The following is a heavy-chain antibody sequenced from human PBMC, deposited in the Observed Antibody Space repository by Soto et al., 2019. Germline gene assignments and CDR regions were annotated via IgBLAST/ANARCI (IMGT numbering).Heavy chain of an antibody. Sequence: GASVEVSCKASGGTFSSYAISWVRQAPGQGLEWMGGIIPIFGTANYAQKFQGRVTITADKSTSTAYMELSSLRSEDTAVYYCARGKGIAARNFDYWGQGTLVTVSS. D-gene: IGHD6-6*01. J-gene: IGHJ4*02. CDR1: GGTFSSYA. V-gene: IGHV1-69*06. CDR2: IIPIFGTA. CDR3: ARGKGIAARNFDY.